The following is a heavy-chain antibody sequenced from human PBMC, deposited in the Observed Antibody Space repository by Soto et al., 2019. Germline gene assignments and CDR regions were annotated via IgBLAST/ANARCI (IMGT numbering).Heavy chain of an antibody. Sequence: EVPLVESGGALVKPGESLTLSCAASGFTFNSAWMTWVRRAPGKGLEWVGRIKSWTDGGRVDTAAPVKGRLTISRDDSKNTFFLQMTSRKSEDTAVYYCTTWRREKSCTSVSCYGDGAYWGQGTLGTVYS. CDR1: GFTFNSAW. V-gene: IGHV3-15*02. J-gene: IGHJ4*02. D-gene: IGHD2-2*01. CDR3: TTWRREKSCTSVSCYGDGAY. CDR2: IKSWTDGGRV.